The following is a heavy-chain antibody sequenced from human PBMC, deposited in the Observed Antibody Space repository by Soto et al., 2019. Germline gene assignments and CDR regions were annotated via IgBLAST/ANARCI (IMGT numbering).Heavy chain of an antibody. CDR1: GGSITSSEYY. Sequence: SETLSLTCTVSGGSITSSEYYWAWIRQPPGKGLQFVGTIYYSGSSYSNPSLKSRLSMSVDTSKNQFSLTMKSVTAADTGVYYFDYWGQGTLVTVSS. CDR3: DY. CDR2: IYYSGSS. J-gene: IGHJ4*02. V-gene: IGHV4-39*01.